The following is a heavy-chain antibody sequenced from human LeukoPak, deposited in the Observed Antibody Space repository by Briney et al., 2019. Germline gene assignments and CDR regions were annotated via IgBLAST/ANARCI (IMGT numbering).Heavy chain of an antibody. D-gene: IGHD3-16*01. Sequence: PSETLSLTCTVSGGSISSYYWSWIRQPPGKGLEWIGYIYYSGSTNYTPSLKSRVTISVDTSKNQFSLKLSSVTAADTAVYYCARDRLQYLDYWGQGTLVTVSS. V-gene: IGHV4-59*01. CDR3: ARDRLQYLDY. J-gene: IGHJ4*02. CDR2: IYYSGST. CDR1: GGSISSYY.